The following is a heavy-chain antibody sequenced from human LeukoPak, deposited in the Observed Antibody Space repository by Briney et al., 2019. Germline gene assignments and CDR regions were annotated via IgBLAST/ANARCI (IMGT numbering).Heavy chain of an antibody. V-gene: IGHV4-4*07. Sequence: PSETLSLTCTVSGGSISSYYWSWIRRPAGKGLEWIGRIYTSGSTNYNPSLKSRVTMSVDTSKNQFSLKLSSVTAADTAVYYCARDLCSGGSCYSMFHYWGQGTLVTVSS. CDR3: ARDLCSGGSCYSMFHY. J-gene: IGHJ4*02. CDR1: GGSISSYY. D-gene: IGHD2-15*01. CDR2: IYTSGST.